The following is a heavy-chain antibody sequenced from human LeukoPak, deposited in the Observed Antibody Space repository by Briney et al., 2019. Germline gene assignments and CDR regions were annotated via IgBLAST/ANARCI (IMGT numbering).Heavy chain of an antibody. V-gene: IGHV1-46*01. J-gene: IGHJ6*03. Sequence: ASVKVSCKASGYTFTSYYMHWVRQAPGQGLEWMGIINPSGGSTSYAQKFQGRVTMTRDMSTSTVYMELSSLRSEDMAVYYCARARYETRIWPKSRYDYYHYMDVWGKGTTVTVSS. D-gene: IGHD3-3*01. CDR1: GYTFTSYY. CDR2: INPSGGST. CDR3: ARARYETRIWPKSRYDYYHYMDV.